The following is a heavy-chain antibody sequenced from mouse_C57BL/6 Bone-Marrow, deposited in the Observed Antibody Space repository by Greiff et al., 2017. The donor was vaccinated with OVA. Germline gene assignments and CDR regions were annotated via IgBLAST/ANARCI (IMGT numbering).Heavy chain of an antibody. Sequence: QVQLKQPGAELVKPGASVKVSCKASGYTFTSYWMHWVKQRPGQGLEWIGRIHPSDSDTNYNQKFKGKATLTVEKSSSTAYMQLSSLTSEDSAVYNCEIYYSNAWVAYWGQGTLVTVSA. CDR2: IHPSDSDT. CDR1: GYTFTSYW. J-gene: IGHJ3*01. CDR3: EIYYSNAWVAY. D-gene: IGHD2-5*01. V-gene: IGHV1-74*01.